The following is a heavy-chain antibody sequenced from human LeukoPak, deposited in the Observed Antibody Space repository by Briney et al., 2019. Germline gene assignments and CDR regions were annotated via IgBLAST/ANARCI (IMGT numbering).Heavy chain of an antibody. CDR3: ARNLFLGGSGSYLGYPDY. CDR1: GGTFSSYA. V-gene: IGHV1-69*04. Sequence: GASVKVSCKASGGTFSSYAISWVRQAPGQGLEWMGRIIPILGIANYAQKFQGRVTITADKSTSTAYMELSSLRSEDTAVYYCARNLFLGGSGSYLGYPDYWGQGTLVTVSS. D-gene: IGHD3-10*01. CDR2: IIPILGIA. J-gene: IGHJ4*02.